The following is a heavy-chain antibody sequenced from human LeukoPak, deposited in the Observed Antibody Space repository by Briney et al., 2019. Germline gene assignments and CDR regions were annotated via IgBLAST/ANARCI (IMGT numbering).Heavy chain of an antibody. Sequence: GGSLRLSCAASGFTFSSYSMNWVRQAPGKGLEWVSSISTSSSYKYYADSLKGRSTISRDNAKNSLYLQMNSLGAEDTAVYYCATHSPEWRYSGYYNYYYIDVWGKGTTVIVSS. CDR2: ISTSSSYK. CDR3: ATHSPEWRYSGYYNYYYIDV. V-gene: IGHV3-21*01. CDR1: GFTFSSYS. J-gene: IGHJ6*03. D-gene: IGHD5-12*01.